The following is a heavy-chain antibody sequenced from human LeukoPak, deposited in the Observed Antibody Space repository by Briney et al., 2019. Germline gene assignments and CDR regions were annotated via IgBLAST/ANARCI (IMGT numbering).Heavy chain of an antibody. Sequence: PGGSLRLSCAASGFTVSSNYMSWVRQAPGKGLEWVSVIYSGGSIYYADSVKGRFTISRDNSKNTLYLQMNSLRAEDTAVYYCARDSYYYDSSGYYYEDYWGQGTLVTVSS. CDR2: IYSGGSI. D-gene: IGHD3-22*01. CDR3: ARDSYYYDSSGYYYEDY. V-gene: IGHV3-66*01. J-gene: IGHJ4*02. CDR1: GFTVSSNY.